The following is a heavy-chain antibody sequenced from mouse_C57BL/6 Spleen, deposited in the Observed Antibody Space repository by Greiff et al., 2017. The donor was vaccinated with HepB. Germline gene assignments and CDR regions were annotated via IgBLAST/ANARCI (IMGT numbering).Heavy chain of an antibody. Sequence: QVQLQQPGAELVKPGASVKLSCKASGYTFTSYWMHWVKQRPGQGLEWIGMIHPNSGSTNYNEKFKSKATLTVDKSSSTAYMQLSSLTSEDSAVYYCARGNYDGYYLDYWGQGTTLTVSS. CDR1: GYTFTSYW. CDR3: ARGNYDGYYLDY. CDR2: IHPNSGST. J-gene: IGHJ2*01. D-gene: IGHD2-3*01. V-gene: IGHV1-64*01.